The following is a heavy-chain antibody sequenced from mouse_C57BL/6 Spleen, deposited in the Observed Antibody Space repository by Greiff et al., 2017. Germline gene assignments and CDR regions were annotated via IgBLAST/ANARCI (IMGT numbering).Heavy chain of an antibody. CDR2: IDPSDSNT. Sequence: VQLQQSGAELVMPGASVKLSCKASGYTFTSYWMHWVKQRPGQGLEWIGEIDPSDSNTNYNQKFKGKSTLTVDKSSSTAYMQLSSLTSEDSAVYYCALFLRDFDYWGQGTTLTVSS. D-gene: IGHD6-5*01. V-gene: IGHV1-69*01. J-gene: IGHJ2*01. CDR3: ALFLRDFDY. CDR1: GYTFTSYW.